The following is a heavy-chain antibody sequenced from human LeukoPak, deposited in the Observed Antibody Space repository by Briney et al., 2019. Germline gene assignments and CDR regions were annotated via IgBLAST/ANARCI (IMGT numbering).Heavy chain of an antibody. D-gene: IGHD1-14*01. CDR3: ARAPTRWHNYFDP. CDR2: ISANDGST. Sequence: PGGSLRLSCAASGFTFSSYAMNWVRQAPGKGLEWVSFISANDGSTHYADSVKGRFTISRDDSTNTVYLQMNNLRAGDTAVYYCARAPTRWHNYFDPWGQGTPVTVSS. J-gene: IGHJ5*02. CDR1: GFTFSSYA. V-gene: IGHV3-23*01.